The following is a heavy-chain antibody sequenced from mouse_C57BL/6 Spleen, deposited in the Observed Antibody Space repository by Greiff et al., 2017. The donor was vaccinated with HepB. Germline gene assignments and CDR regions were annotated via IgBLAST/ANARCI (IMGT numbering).Heavy chain of an antibody. V-gene: IGHV1-64*01. CDR3: ARLGYYGSSEPY. CDR2: IHPNSGST. CDR1: GYTFTSYW. D-gene: IGHD1-1*01. J-gene: IGHJ3*01. Sequence: QVHVKQPGAELVKPGASVKLSCKASGYTFTSYWMHWVKQRPGQGLEWIGMIHPNSGSTNYNEKFKSKATLTVDKSSSTAYMQLSSLTSEDSAVYYCARLGYYGSSEPYWGQGTLVTVSA.